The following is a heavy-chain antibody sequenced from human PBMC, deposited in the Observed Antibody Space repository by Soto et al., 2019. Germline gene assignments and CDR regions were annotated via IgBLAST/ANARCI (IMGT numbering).Heavy chain of an antibody. J-gene: IGHJ5*02. D-gene: IGHD3-3*01. CDR3: TTVLPYDFWSGYSYYNWFDP. CDR2: IKSRSEGGTT. V-gene: IGHV3-15*07. Sequence: GGSLRLSCAASSFTFNYAWMNWVRQTPGKGLEWVGRIKSRSEGGTTDYAAPVKGRFTISRDDPKTADDSKITVLLQMNSLKTEDTAVYYCTTVLPYDFWSGYSYYNWFDPRGQGTLVTVSS. CDR1: SFTFNYAW.